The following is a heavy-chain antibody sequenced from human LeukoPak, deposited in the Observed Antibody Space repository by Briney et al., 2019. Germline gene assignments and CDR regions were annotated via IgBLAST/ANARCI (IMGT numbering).Heavy chain of an antibody. J-gene: IGHJ6*02. CDR2: IWYDGSNK. CDR3: ARDRITMVRGVILYYYGMDV. Sequence: GGSLRLSCAASGFTFSSYGMHWVRQAPGKGLEWVAVIWYDGSNKYYADSVKGRFTISRDNSKNTLYLQMNSLRAEDKAVYYCARDRITMVRGVILYYYGMDVWGQGTTVTVSS. D-gene: IGHD3-10*01. V-gene: IGHV3-33*01. CDR1: GFTFSSYG.